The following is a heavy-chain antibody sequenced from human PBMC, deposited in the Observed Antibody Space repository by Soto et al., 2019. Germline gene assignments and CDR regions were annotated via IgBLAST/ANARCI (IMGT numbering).Heavy chain of an antibody. CDR2: INHSGST. J-gene: IGHJ4*02. V-gene: IGHV4-39*07. D-gene: IGHD2-8*02. CDR1: GGSISSSTYY. CDR3: ARDKITGLFDY. Sequence: TSETLSLTCTVSGGSISSSTYYWTWIRQPPGTGLEWIGEINHSGSTNYNPSLKSRVTISVDTSKNQFSLKLTSVTAADTAVYYCARDKITGLFDYWGQGTLVTAPQ.